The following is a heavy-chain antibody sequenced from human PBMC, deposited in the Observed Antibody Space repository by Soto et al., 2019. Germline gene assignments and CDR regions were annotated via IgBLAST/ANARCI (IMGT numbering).Heavy chain of an antibody. Sequence: QVPLMQSGAEVKKPGSSVRISCAASGATFNDYTFTWVRRAPGQGLEWMGRVIPLLDASNYAEKFQDRVTITADRSTSTVYMELSGLKSEDSAIYYCASGKSQMTQDRMGFYYYMDVWGKGTTVTVSS. CDR2: VIPLLDAS. CDR3: ASGKSQMTQDRMGFYYYMDV. J-gene: IGHJ6*03. CDR1: GATFNDYT. V-gene: IGHV1-69*08. D-gene: IGHD2-15*01.